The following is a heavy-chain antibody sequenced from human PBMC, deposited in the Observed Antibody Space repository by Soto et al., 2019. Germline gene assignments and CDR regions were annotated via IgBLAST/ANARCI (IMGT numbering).Heavy chain of an antibody. D-gene: IGHD6-19*01. CDR2: IKQDGSEK. Sequence: EVQLVESGGGLVQPGGSLRLSCAASGFTFSSYWMSWVRQAPGKGLEWVANIKQDGSEKYYVDSVKGRFTISRDNAKNSLYLQMNSQRAEDTAVYYCARAYSSGWLDYWGQGTLVTVSS. CDR1: GFTFSSYW. CDR3: ARAYSSGWLDY. J-gene: IGHJ4*02. V-gene: IGHV3-7*01.